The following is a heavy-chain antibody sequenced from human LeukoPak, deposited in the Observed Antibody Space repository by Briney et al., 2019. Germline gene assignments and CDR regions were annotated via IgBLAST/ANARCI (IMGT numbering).Heavy chain of an antibody. V-gene: IGHV3-23*01. J-gene: IGHJ4*02. Sequence: GGSLRLSCAASGFTFSSYGMSWVRQAPGKGLEWVSAISGSGDYTYYADSVKGRFTISRDNSKNTLYLQMNSLRAEDTAVYYCAKVTYGSGTYGAFDSWGQGTLVTVSS. CDR2: ISGSGDYT. CDR1: GFTFSSYG. CDR3: AKVTYGSGTYGAFDS. D-gene: IGHD3-10*01.